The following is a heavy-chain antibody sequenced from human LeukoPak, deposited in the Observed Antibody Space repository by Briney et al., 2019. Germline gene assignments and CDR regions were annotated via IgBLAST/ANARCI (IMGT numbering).Heavy chain of an antibody. J-gene: IGHJ4*02. V-gene: IGHV3-7*01. CDR3: ARFEVDTAMVRSYFDY. D-gene: IGHD5-18*01. CDR1: GFSFTTYW. CDR2: IKQDGTEK. Sequence: PGEPLRLSCTASGFSFTTYWMSWVRQAPGKGLEWVANIKQDGTEKYYVDSVKGRFTISRDNAKNSLYLQMNSLRAEDTAVYYCARFEVDTAMVRSYFDYWGQGTLVTVSS.